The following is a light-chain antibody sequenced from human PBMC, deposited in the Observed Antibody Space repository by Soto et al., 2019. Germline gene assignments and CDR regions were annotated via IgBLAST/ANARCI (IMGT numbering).Light chain of an antibody. CDR2: VAS. CDR1: QSIHRY. CDR3: QQTYSDLWT. J-gene: IGKJ1*01. V-gene: IGKV1-39*01. Sequence: DTQMTQSPSTLSASIGDRVSITCRASQSIHRYLNWYQQKPGKSPKLLIDVASSLRSGVPSRFSGGGSGTDYTLTISSLQPEDFATYYCQQTYSDLWTFGPGTEV.